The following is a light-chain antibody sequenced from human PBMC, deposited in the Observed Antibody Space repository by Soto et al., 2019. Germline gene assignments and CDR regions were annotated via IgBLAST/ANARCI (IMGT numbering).Light chain of an antibody. CDR3: SSYAGSNNFV. CDR2: EVN. CDR1: SSDVGGYKY. V-gene: IGLV2-8*01. J-gene: IGLJ1*01. Sequence: SALTQPPSASGSPGQSVTISCPGTSSDVGGYKYVSWYQQHPGKAPKLMIYEVNKRPAGVPDRFSGSKSGNTASLTVSGLQAEDEADYYCSSYAGSNNFVFGTGTKV.